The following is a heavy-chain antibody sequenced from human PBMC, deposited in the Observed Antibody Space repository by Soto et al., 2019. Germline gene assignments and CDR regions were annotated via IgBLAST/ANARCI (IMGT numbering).Heavy chain of an antibody. Sequence: GGSLRLSCAASGFTFSSYSMNWVRQAPGKGLEWVSSISSRNSYIYYADSVKGRFTISTDNAKNSLYLQMNSLRAEDTAVYYCARDRDTMVRGVTDYWGQGTLVTV. D-gene: IGHD3-10*01. J-gene: IGHJ4*02. CDR2: ISSRNSYI. V-gene: IGHV3-21*06. CDR1: GFTFSSYS. CDR3: ARDRDTMVRGVTDY.